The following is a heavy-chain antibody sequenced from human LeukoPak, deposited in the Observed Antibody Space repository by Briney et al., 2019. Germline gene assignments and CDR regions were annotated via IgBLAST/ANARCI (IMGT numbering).Heavy chain of an antibody. D-gene: IGHD3-10*02. Sequence: GGSVRLSCAVSGFTFSSYAMTWVRQAPGKGLEWLSYISYTGSNKYYADSVKGRFTISRDNAKNSLYLQMNSLRAEDTAVYFCARVFVGENFDYWGQGTLVTVSS. CDR3: ARVFVGENFDY. CDR1: GFTFSSYA. V-gene: IGHV3-48*03. CDR2: ISYTGSNK. J-gene: IGHJ4*02.